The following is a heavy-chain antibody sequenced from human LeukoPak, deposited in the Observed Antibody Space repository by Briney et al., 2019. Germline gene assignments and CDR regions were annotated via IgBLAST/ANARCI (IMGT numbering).Heavy chain of an antibody. V-gene: IGHV3-48*04. CDR3: ASSGSTDY. CDR1: GFTFSSYS. CDR2: ISSSSSTI. Sequence: GGSLRLSCAASGFTFSSYSMNWVRQAPGKGLEWVSYISSSSSTIYYADSVRGRFTISRDNAKNSLYLQMNSLRAEDTAVYYCASSGSTDYWGQGTLVTVSS. D-gene: IGHD2-2*01. J-gene: IGHJ4*02.